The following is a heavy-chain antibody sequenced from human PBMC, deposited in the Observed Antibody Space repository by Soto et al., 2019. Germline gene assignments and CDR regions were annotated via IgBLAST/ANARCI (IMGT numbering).Heavy chain of an antibody. CDR1: GYSFTSYW. V-gene: IGHV5-51*01. CDR2: IYPGDSDT. D-gene: IGHD3-22*01. CDR3: ARHSAYTMIVVAEDYYGMDV. J-gene: IGHJ6*02. Sequence: GDSLKTSCEGSGYSFTSYWIGWVRPMPGKGLECMGIIYPGDSDTRYSPSFQGQVTISADKSISTAYLQWSSLKASDTAMYYCARHSAYTMIVVAEDYYGMDVWGQGTTVTVSS.